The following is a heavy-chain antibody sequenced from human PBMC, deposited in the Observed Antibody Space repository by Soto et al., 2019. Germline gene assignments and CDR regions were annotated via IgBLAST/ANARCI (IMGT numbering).Heavy chain of an antibody. D-gene: IGHD5-18*01. CDR1: GYTFTSYG. CDR2: ISANNGNT. Sequence: QVQLVQSGAEVKKPGASVKVSCKASGYTFTSYGISWVRQAPGQGLEWMGWISANNGNTNEPKKLQGRVTMTTDTHTRTAYMGLRRLRSDDTGVYYCARSSGYSYGFDYWGQGTLVTESS. V-gene: IGHV1-18*01. J-gene: IGHJ4*02. CDR3: ARSSGYSYGFDY.